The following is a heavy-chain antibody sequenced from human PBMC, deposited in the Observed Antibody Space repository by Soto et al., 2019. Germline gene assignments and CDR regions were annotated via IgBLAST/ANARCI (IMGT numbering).Heavy chain of an antibody. CDR2: IKQDGSAK. V-gene: IGHV3-7*01. Sequence: GGSLRLSCVAPGFTFGGAWMSWARQAPGRGLGWVANIKQDGSAKQYLDSVRGRFTMSRDNSKNSVYLQMNSLRAEDTALYYCASDFYGGFSYGPGDNWGQGTLVTVSS. CDR1: GFTFGGAW. D-gene: IGHD2-15*01. CDR3: ASDFYGGFSYGPGDN. J-gene: IGHJ4*02.